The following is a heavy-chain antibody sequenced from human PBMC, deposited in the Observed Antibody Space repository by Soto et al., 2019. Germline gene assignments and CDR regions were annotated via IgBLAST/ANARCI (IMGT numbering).Heavy chain of an antibody. J-gene: IGHJ4*02. V-gene: IGHV1-69*08. CDR2: IIPILGIA. CDR1: GGTFSSDT. Sequence: QVQLVQSGAEVKKPGSSVKVSCKASGGTFSSDTISWVRQAPGQGLEWMGRIIPILGIANYAQKFQGRVTITADKSTSTDYMELSSLRSEDTAVYYCARDPDTVTTGGDYWGQGTLVTVSS. CDR3: ARDPDTVTTGGDY. D-gene: IGHD4-17*01.